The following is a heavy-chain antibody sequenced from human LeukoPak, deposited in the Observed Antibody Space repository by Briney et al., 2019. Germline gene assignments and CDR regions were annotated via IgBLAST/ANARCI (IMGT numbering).Heavy chain of an antibody. CDR1: GFTFSDYY. J-gene: IGHJ6*03. CDR2: ISSSGSTI. Sequence: GGSLRLSCAASGFTFSDYYMSWIRKAPGKGLEWVSYISSSGSTIYYADSVKGRFTISRDNAKNSLYLQMNSLRAEDTAVYYCARSQSDRYCSSTSCYRGGYMDVWGKGTTVTVSS. CDR3: ARSQSDRYCSSTSCYRGGYMDV. D-gene: IGHD2-2*01. V-gene: IGHV3-11*01.